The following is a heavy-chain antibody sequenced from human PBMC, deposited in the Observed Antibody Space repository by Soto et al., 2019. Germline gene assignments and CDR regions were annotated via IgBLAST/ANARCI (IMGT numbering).Heavy chain of an antibody. CDR3: ARENCGGGDCSTIDY. CDR1: GDSISVGEYY. CDR2: IYNNGYT. V-gene: IGHV4-30-4*01. Sequence: QVQLQESGPGLVKPSETLSLTCSVSGDSISVGEYYWSWIRQPPGKGLECIGYIYNNGYTDYNPSLQSRVSMSVDTSKNQFFLKLNSVTAADTAVYYCARENCGGGDCSTIDYWGQGTLVTVSS. J-gene: IGHJ4*02. D-gene: IGHD2-21*02.